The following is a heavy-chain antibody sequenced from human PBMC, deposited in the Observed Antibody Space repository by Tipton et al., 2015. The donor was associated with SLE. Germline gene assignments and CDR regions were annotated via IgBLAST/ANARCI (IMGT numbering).Heavy chain of an antibody. CDR3: ARGPSSLIFDY. CDR2: FYYSGST. J-gene: IGHJ4*02. CDR1: GGSMSTYY. V-gene: IGHV4-59*01. Sequence: TLSLTCTVSGGSMSTYYWNWIRQFPGKGLEWIGYFYYSGSTNYNPSLKSRVTISLDKSKNQFSLRLSSVTAADTAVYHCARGPSSLIFDYWGQGTLVAVSS.